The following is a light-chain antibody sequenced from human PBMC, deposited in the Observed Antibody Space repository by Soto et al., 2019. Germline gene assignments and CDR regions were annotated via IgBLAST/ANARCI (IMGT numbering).Light chain of an antibody. CDR3: QQYVTSPRT. Sequence: EIVMTQSPATLSVSPGERATLSCRASQSVSSNLAWYQQKPGQAPRLLIYGASSRATGIPDRFSGSGSGTDFILTISRLEPEDFAVYYCQQYVTSPRTFGQGTKVDIK. CDR2: GAS. CDR1: QSVSSN. J-gene: IGKJ1*01. V-gene: IGKV3-20*01.